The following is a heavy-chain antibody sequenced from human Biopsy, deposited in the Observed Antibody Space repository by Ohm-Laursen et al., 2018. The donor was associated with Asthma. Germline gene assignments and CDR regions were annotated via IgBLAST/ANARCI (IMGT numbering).Heavy chain of an antibody. D-gene: IGHD2/OR15-2a*01. CDR3: GRWQDFSMARGFDY. CDR2: MSYDDSQT. Sequence: SLRLSCAASGFPISNYGMHWVRQAPGKGLEWVAVMSYDDSQTRYADSVKGRFTISRDNSKNILYLQMSSLRDEDTAVYYCGRWQDFSMARGFDYWGQGTLVTVSS. CDR1: GFPISNYG. J-gene: IGHJ4*02. V-gene: IGHV3-30*03.